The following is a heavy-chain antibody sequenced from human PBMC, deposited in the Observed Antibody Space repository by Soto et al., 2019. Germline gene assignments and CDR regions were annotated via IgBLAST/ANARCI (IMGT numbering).Heavy chain of an antibody. J-gene: IGHJ6*02. CDR3: ARELWFGELSHGMDV. Sequence: QVQLQESGPGLVKPSQTPSLTCTVSGGSISSGGYYWSWIRQHPGKGLEWIGYIYYSGRTYYNQSLKGRVIISVDPSKNPFALKLSSVTAADTAVYYCARELWFGELSHGMDVWGQGTTVTVSS. CDR1: GGSISSGGYY. V-gene: IGHV4-31*03. CDR2: IYYSGRT. D-gene: IGHD3-10*01.